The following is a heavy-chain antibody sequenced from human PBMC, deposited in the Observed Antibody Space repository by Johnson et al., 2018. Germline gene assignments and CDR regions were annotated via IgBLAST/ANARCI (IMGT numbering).Heavy chain of an antibody. J-gene: IGHJ1*01. D-gene: IGHD3-22*01. V-gene: IGHV3-30*03. CDR1: GFTFSSYG. CDR3: TRDFYDRSGYPRYLQH. CDR2: MSFGDSNK. Sequence: QVQLVESGGGVVQPGRSLRLSCAASGFTFSSYGMHWVSQAPGKGLEWVAVMSFGDSNKYYADSVKGRFTISRENSMDTLYLQMNSLIPEDKAVYFCTRDFYDRSGYPRYLQHWGQGTLVTVSS.